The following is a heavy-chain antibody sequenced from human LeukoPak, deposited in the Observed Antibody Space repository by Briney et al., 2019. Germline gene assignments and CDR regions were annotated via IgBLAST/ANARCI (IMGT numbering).Heavy chain of an antibody. CDR2: LSGSGGST. Sequence: GGSLRLSCAASGFTFSSYAMSWVRQAPGKGLEWVSALSGSGGSTYYADSVKGRFTISRDNSKNALYLQMNSLRAEGTAVYYCAKNSGYSYGTVYYFDYWGQGTLVTVSS. D-gene: IGHD5-18*01. V-gene: IGHV3-23*01. CDR1: GFTFSSYA. J-gene: IGHJ4*02. CDR3: AKNSGYSYGTVYYFDY.